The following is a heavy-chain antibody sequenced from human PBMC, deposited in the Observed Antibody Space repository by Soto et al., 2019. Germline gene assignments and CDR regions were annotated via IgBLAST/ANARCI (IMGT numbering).Heavy chain of an antibody. CDR1: GFTFSDYY. CDR3: ARGVEDYDFWSGYPGIWFDP. D-gene: IGHD3-3*01. V-gene: IGHV3-11*01. J-gene: IGHJ5*02. Sequence: QVQLVESGGGLVKPGGSLRLSCAASGFTFSDYYMSWIRQAPGKGLEWVSYISSSGSTIYYADSVKGRFTISRDNAKNSLYLQMNSLRAEDTAVYYCARGVEDYDFWSGYPGIWFDPWGQGTLVTVSS. CDR2: ISSSGSTI.